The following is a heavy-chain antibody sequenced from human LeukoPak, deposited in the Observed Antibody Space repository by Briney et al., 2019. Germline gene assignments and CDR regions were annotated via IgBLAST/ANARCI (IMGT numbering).Heavy chain of an antibody. V-gene: IGHV3-30*18. J-gene: IGHJ4*02. CDR1: GFTFRSYG. CDR3: TNDMITKIVVVTPAVDY. CDR2: ISYDGSNK. D-gene: IGHD3-22*01. Sequence: GRSLRLSCAASGFTFRSYGMHWVRQAPGKGLEWVAVISYDGSNKYYADSVKGRFTISRDNSKNTLYLQMNSLRAEETAVYDCTNDMITKIVVVTPAVDYWGQGTLVTVSS.